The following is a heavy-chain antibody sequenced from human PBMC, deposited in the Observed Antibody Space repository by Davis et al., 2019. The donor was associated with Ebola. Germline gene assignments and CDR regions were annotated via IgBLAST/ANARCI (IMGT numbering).Heavy chain of an antibody. Sequence: SLKIPCAAPGFTFRSYAMHWVRQAPGKGLEWVAVISYDGSNKYYADSVKGRFTISRDNSKNTLYVQMNSLRAEDASVYYCAKDWELELRDPNNNYYGIDVWGQGTTVTVSS. CDR3: AKDWELELRDPNNNYYGIDV. CDR1: GFTFRSYA. D-gene: IGHD1-7*01. CDR2: ISYDGSNK. J-gene: IGHJ6*02. V-gene: IGHV3-30*04.